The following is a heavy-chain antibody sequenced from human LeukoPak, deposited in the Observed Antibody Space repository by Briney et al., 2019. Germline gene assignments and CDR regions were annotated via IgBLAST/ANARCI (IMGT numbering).Heavy chain of an antibody. J-gene: IGHJ6*03. Sequence: MASDTLSLTCTVSGGSISSHYWSWIRQPAGKGLEWIGRINSRGSTNYNPSLKSRVTMSVDTSKNQFSLRLSSVTAADTAIYYCARVRGCSSTSCSPHYYYYMDVWGKGTTVTVSS. V-gene: IGHV4-4*07. D-gene: IGHD2-2*01. CDR2: INSRGST. CDR1: GGSISSHY. CDR3: ARVRGCSSTSCSPHYYYYMDV.